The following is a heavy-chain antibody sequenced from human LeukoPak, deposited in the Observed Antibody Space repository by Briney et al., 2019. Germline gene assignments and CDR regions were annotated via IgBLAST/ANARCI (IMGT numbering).Heavy chain of an antibody. D-gene: IGHD5-24*01. Sequence: SETLSLTCAVYGGSFSGYYWSWIRQPPGKGLEWIGEINHSGSTNYNPSLKSRVTISVDTSKNQFSLKLSSVTAADTAVYYCARTIPYYFDYRGQGTLVTVSS. V-gene: IGHV4-34*01. J-gene: IGHJ4*02. CDR3: ARTIPYYFDY. CDR2: INHSGST. CDR1: GGSFSGYY.